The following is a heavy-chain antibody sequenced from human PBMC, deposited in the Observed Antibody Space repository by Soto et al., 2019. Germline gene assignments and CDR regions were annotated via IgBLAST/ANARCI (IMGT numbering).Heavy chain of an antibody. CDR2: INSDGSST. J-gene: IGHJ4*02. CDR3: AIHPRLSTYSYYFDC. V-gene: IGHV3-74*01. Sequence: PGGSLRLSCAAPGFTFSSPWMPWVRQAPGKGLVWVSRINSDGSSTNYADSVKGRFTISRDNAENTLYLQMNGLRAEDTGIYYCAIHPRLSTYSYYFDCWGQGVLVTVSS. D-gene: IGHD3-16*01. CDR1: GFTFSSPW.